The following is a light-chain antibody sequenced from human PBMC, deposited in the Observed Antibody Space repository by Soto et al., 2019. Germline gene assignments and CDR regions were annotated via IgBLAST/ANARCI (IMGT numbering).Light chain of an antibody. CDR1: QSVSNN. V-gene: IGKV3-15*01. J-gene: IGKJ5*01. Sequence: EIMMTQSPATLSVSPGESATLSCRASQSVSNNLAWYQHKPGQAPRLLIYYASTRATGIPARFSGSGSGTEFPLTISSLLSEDFALYYCQQYNDWPPITFGQGTRLEIK. CDR2: YAS. CDR3: QQYNDWPPIT.